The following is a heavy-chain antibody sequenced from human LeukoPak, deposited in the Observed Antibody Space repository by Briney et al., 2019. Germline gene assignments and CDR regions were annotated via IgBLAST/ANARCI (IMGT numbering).Heavy chain of an antibody. J-gene: IGHJ6*02. CDR1: GGTFSSYA. Sequence: ASVKVSCKASGGTFSSYAISWVRQAPGQGLEWMGRIIPILGIANYAQKFQGRVTITADKSTSTAYMELSSLRSEDTAVYYCARGDYGGNPAYGMDVWGQGTTVTVSS. V-gene: IGHV1-69*04. CDR2: IIPILGIA. CDR3: ARGDYGGNPAYGMDV. D-gene: IGHD4-23*01.